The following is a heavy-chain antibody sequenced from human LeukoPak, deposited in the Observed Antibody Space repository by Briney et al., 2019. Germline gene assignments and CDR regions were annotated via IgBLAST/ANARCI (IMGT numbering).Heavy chain of an antibody. D-gene: IGHD4-17*01. Sequence: SETLSLTCTVSGGSISSYYWSWIRQPPGKGLEWIGYIYYSGSTNYNPSLKSRVTISVDTSKNQFSLKLSSVTAADTAVYYCARHGPNRPPFYGDYVLWGQGTLVTVSS. CDR2: IYYSGST. V-gene: IGHV4-59*08. J-gene: IGHJ4*02. CDR1: GGSISSYY. CDR3: ARHGPNRPPFYGDYVL.